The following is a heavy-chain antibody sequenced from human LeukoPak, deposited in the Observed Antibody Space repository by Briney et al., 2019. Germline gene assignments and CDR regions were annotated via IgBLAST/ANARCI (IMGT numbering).Heavy chain of an antibody. V-gene: IGHV3-7*01. J-gene: IGHJ4*02. CDR3: TRDSGRFRLDY. CDR1: GFTVSSNY. D-gene: IGHD6-19*01. CDR2: IKEDGSET. Sequence: PGGSLRLSCAASGFTVSSNYMSWVRQAPGKGLEWVASIKEDGSETYYVDSVKGRFTVSRDNAKNSLYLQMNSLRVEDTAVYYCTRDSGRFRLDYWGQGILVTVSS.